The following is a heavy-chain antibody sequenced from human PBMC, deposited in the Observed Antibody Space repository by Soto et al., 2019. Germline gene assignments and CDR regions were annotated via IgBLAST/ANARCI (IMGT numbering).Heavy chain of an antibody. CDR1: GFSFSDHY. D-gene: IGHD1-26*01. CDR2: LRDKAHSYTT. J-gene: IGHJ4*02. Sequence: EVQLVESGGGLVQAGGSLRLSCAASGFSFSDHYMDWVRQAPGKGLEWVGRLRDKAHSYTTEYAASVKGRLTMSRDDSTNSLYLQMNSLRTEDTAVYYCARTVGATADYWGQGTLVTVSS. CDR3: ARTVGATADY. V-gene: IGHV3-72*01.